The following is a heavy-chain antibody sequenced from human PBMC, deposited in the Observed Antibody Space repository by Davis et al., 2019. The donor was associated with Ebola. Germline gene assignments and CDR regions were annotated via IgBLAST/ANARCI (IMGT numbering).Heavy chain of an antibody. D-gene: IGHD4-17*01. V-gene: IGHV3-30*18. CDR1: GFTFSSYG. CDR3: AKDLHTRHYGDLFYYYYGMDV. Sequence: GESLKISCAASGFTFSSYGMHWVRQAPGKGLEWVAVISYDGSNKYYADSVKGRFTISRDNSKNTLYLQMNSLRAEDTAVYYCAKDLHTRHYGDLFYYYYGMDVWGQGTTVTVSS. CDR2: ISYDGSNK. J-gene: IGHJ6*02.